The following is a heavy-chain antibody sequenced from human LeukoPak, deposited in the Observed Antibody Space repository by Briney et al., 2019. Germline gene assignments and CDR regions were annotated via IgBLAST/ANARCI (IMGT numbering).Heavy chain of an antibody. Sequence: GGSLRLSCAASGFTFDDYAMHWVRQAPGKGLEWVSGISWNSGSIGYADSVKGRFTISRDNAKNSLYLQMSSLRAEDTALYYCAKGLGGIWGQGTMVTVSS. D-gene: IGHD6-6*01. V-gene: IGHV3-9*01. CDR2: ISWNSGSI. J-gene: IGHJ3*02. CDR1: GFTFDDYA. CDR3: AKGLGGI.